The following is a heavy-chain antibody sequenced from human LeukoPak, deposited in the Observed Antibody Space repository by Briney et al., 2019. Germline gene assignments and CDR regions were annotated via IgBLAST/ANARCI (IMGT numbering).Heavy chain of an antibody. J-gene: IGHJ4*02. CDR1: GFTFSSYW. CDR3: ARRNQADDY. Sequence: GRSLRLSCAASGFTFSSYWMHWVRQVPGKGLVWVARINPGGSSITYADSVKGRFTISRDNAKNTLYLQMDSLRAEDTGVYYCARRNQADDYWGQGTLVTVSS. D-gene: IGHD1-14*01. V-gene: IGHV3-74*01. CDR2: INPGGSSI.